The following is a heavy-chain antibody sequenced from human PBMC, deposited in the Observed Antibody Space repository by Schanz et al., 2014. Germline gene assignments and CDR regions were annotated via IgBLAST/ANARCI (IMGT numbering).Heavy chain of an antibody. J-gene: IGHJ4*02. Sequence: QVQLVQSGAEVKKPGSSVKVSCKASGYTFSDYYIHWVRQAPGQGLEWMGWINPSSGGTNYAQKFQGWVTMTRNTSMSTAYIELHILTSEDTAVYYCARGRTFDYWGQGTLVTVSS. CDR2: INPSSGGT. CDR1: GYTFSDYY. CDR3: ARGRTFDY. V-gene: IGHV1-2*04.